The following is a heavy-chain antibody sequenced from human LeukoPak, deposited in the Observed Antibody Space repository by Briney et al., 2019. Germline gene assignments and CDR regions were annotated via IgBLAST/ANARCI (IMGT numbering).Heavy chain of an antibody. CDR3: AKKQEWELLQYYYYYMDV. CDR2: IRYDGSNK. D-gene: IGHD1-26*01. Sequence: GGSLRLSCAASGFTFSSYGMHWVRQAPGKGLEWVAFIRYDGSNKYYAGSVKGRFTISRDNSKNTLYLQMNSLRAEDTAVYYCAKKQEWELLQYYYYYMDVWGKGTTVTVSS. V-gene: IGHV3-30*02. CDR1: GFTFSSYG. J-gene: IGHJ6*03.